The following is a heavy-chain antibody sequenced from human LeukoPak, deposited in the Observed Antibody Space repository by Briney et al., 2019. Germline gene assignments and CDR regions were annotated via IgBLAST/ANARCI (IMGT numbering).Heavy chain of an antibody. J-gene: IGHJ5*02. CDR2: MNPNSGNT. D-gene: IGHD6-13*01. Sequence: ASAKVSCKASGYTFTSYDINWVRQATGQGLEWMGWMNPNSGNTGCAQKFQGRVTMTRNTSISTAYMELSSLRSEDTAVYYCARGGGRQLFNNWFDPWGQGTLVTVSS. V-gene: IGHV1-8*01. CDR3: ARGGGRQLFNNWFDP. CDR1: GYTFTSYD.